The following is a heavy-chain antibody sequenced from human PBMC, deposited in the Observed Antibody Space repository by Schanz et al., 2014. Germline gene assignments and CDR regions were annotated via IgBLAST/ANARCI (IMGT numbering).Heavy chain of an antibody. CDR3: ARRYSGRYCFDY. Sequence: VQLVESGGGVVQPGRSLRLSCAASGFTFSSYWMHWVRQGPGSGLVWVSHINNAGSDTTYADSVKGRFTISRDNAKNSLSLQMDRLRDEDTAVYYCARRYSGRYCFDYWGQGTLVAVSS. CDR2: INNAGSDT. V-gene: IGHV3-74*02. CDR1: GFTFSSYW. D-gene: IGHD1-26*01. J-gene: IGHJ4*02.